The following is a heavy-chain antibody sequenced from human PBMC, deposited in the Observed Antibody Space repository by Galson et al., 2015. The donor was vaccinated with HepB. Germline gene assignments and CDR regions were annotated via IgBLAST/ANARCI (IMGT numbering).Heavy chain of an antibody. D-gene: IGHD3-16*01. CDR2: ISSSSSYI. CDR3: ARDGGSGAFDI. Sequence: SLRLSCAASGFTFSSYSMNWVRQAPGKGLEWVSSISSSSSYIYYADSAKGRFTISRDNAKNSLYLQMNSLRAEDTAVYYCARDGGSGAFDIWDQGTMVTVSS. J-gene: IGHJ3*02. V-gene: IGHV3-21*01. CDR1: GFTFSSYS.